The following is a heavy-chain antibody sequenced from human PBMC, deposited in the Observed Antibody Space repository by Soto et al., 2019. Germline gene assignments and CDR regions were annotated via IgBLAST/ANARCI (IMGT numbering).Heavy chain of an antibody. J-gene: IGHJ4*02. Sequence: GSLRLSCAASGFTFSSYAMSWVRQAPGKGLEWVSAISGSGGSTYYADSVKGRFTISRDNSKNTLYLQMNSLRAEDTAVYYCAKGILYWIAALGDYFDYWGQGTLVTVSS. CDR1: GFTFSSYA. V-gene: IGHV3-23*01. D-gene: IGHD2-8*02. CDR2: ISGSGGST. CDR3: AKGILYWIAALGDYFDY.